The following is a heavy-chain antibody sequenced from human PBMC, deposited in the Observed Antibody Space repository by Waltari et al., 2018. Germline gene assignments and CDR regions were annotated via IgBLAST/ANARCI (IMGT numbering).Heavy chain of an antibody. V-gene: IGHV4-39*07. CDR3: ARVSSGWFDY. D-gene: IGHD6-19*01. J-gene: IGHJ4*02. Sequence: QLQLQESGPGLVKPSETLSLTCTVSGGSISSSSYYWGWIRQPPGKGLEWIGSIYYSGSNDYNPSLKSRVTISVDTSKNQFSLKLSSVTAADTAVYYCARVSSGWFDYWGQGTLVTVSS. CDR2: IYYSGSN. CDR1: GGSISSSSYY.